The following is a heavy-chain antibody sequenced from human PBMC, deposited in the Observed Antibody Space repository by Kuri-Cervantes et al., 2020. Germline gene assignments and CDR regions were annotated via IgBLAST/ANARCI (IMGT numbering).Heavy chain of an antibody. V-gene: IGHV3-13*01. CDR2: IGTAGDT. Sequence: GESLKISCAASRFTFSSYDMHWVRQATGKGLEWVSAIGTAGDTYYPGSVKGRFTISRDDAKNSLYLQMNSLRAEDTAVYYCARDREGIAAADWYFDLWGRGTLVTDSS. J-gene: IGHJ2*01. D-gene: IGHD6-13*01. CDR3: ARDREGIAAADWYFDL. CDR1: RFTFSSYD.